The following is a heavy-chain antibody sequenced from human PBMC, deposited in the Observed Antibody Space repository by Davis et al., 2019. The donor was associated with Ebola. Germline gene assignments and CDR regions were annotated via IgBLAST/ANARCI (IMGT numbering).Heavy chain of an antibody. CDR1: GYSISSGYY. D-gene: IGHD3-10*01. CDR2: IYYSGST. Sequence: SETLSLTCTVSGYSISSGYYWGWIRQPPGKGLEWIGSIYYSGSTYYNPSLKSRVTISVDTSKNQVSLKLSSVTAADTAVYYCARLYYGSGSYYNWFDPWGQGTLVTVSS. J-gene: IGHJ5*02. V-gene: IGHV4-38-2*02. CDR3: ARLYYGSGSYYNWFDP.